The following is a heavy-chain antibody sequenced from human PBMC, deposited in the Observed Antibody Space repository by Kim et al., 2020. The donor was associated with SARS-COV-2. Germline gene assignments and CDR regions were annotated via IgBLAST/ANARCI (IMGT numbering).Heavy chain of an antibody. CDR3: ARLPTVDNWFDP. CDR1: GGSISSSSYY. D-gene: IGHD4-17*01. Sequence: SETLSLTCTVSGGSISSSSYYWGWIRQPPGKGLEWIGNIYYSGITYYNPSLKSRVTISVDTSKNQFSLKLSSVTAADTAVYYCARLPTVDNWFDPWGQGTLFTVSS. CDR2: IYYSGIT. J-gene: IGHJ5*02. V-gene: IGHV4-39*01.